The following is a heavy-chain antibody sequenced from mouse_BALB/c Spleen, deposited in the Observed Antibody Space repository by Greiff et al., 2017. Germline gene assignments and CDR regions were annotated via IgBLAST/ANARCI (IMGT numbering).Heavy chain of an antibody. J-gene: IGHJ2*01. CDR2: INPSTGYT. D-gene: IGHD1-1*01. CDR1: GYTFTSYW. Sequence: QVQLKQSGAELAKPGASVKMSCKASGYTFTSYWMHWVKQRPGQGLEWIGYINPSTGYTEYNQKFKDKATLTADKSSSTAYMQLSSLTSEDSAVYYCARSGFYYGSSPDYWGQGTTLTVSS. V-gene: IGHV1-7*01. CDR3: ARSGFYYGSSPDY.